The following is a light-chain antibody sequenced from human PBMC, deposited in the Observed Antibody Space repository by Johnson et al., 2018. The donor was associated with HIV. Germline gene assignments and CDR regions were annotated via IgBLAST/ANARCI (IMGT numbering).Light chain of an antibody. CDR3: ATWDSSLSACRV. Sequence: QSVLTQPPSVSAAPGQKVTISCSGSSSNIGNNYVSWYQQLPGTAPKLLIYDNNKRPSGIPDRFSGSKSGTSATLGITGLQTGDEADCYCATWDSSLSACRVFGTGTKVTVL. V-gene: IGLV1-51*01. J-gene: IGLJ1*01. CDR2: DNN. CDR1: SSNIGNNY.